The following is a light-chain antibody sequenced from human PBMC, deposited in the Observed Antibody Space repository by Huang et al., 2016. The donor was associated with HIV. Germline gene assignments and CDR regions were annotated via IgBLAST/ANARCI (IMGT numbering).Light chain of an antibody. Sequence: VMTQSPDTLSVSPGEGATLLCRASQRLSTSLAWYQQKPGQPPRLLIYGASTRATGGPARFSGSGSGTDFTLTISSLQPEDFAVYYCQQYDDWPPVTFGPGTKVDLK. CDR2: GAS. V-gene: IGKV3-15*01. J-gene: IGKJ3*01. CDR3: QQYDDWPPVT. CDR1: QRLSTS.